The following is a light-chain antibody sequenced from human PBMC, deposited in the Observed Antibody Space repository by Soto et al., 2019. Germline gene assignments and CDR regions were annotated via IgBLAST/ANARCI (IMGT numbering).Light chain of an antibody. CDR2: EVS. Sequence: QSALTQPASVSGSPGQSITISCTGTSSDVGSYNLVSWYQQHPGKAPKLMIYEVSKRPSGVSNRFSGSKSGNTASLTISGLQAEDEADYYCCSYAGSSTYVVGTG. V-gene: IGLV2-23*02. CDR3: CSYAGSSTYV. CDR1: SSDVGSYNL. J-gene: IGLJ1*01.